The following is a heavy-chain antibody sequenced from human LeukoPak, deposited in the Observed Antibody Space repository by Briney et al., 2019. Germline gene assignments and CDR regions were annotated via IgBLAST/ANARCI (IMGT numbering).Heavy chain of an antibody. CDR1: GGSISSGSYY. D-gene: IGHD3-10*01. CDR2: IYTSGST. J-gene: IGHJ3*02. Sequence: SETLSLTCTVSGGSISSGSYYWSWIRQPAGKGLEWIGRIYTSGSTNYNPSLKSRVTISVDTSKNQFSLKLSSVTAADTAVYYCARGLRIRDAFDIWGQGTMVTVSS. CDR3: ARGLRIRDAFDI. V-gene: IGHV4-61*02.